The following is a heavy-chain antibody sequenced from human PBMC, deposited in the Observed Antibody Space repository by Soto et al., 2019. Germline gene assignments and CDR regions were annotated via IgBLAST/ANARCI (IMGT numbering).Heavy chain of an antibody. Sequence: SVKVSCKASGGTFRNYGIGWVRQAPGQGLEWMGGIIPVFGTTNYAQKFQGRVTITADESTSTAYIEVSSLRSEDTAMFYCGRYCSGGSCHTLDYYGMDVWGQGTTVT. D-gene: IGHD2-15*01. CDR1: GGTFRNYG. CDR3: GRYCSGGSCHTLDYYGMDV. J-gene: IGHJ6*02. CDR2: IIPVFGTT. V-gene: IGHV1-69*13.